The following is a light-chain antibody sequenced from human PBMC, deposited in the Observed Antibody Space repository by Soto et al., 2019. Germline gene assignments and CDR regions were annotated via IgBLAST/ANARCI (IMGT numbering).Light chain of an antibody. CDR3: HQRQRWPRT. CDR1: QSVSGN. CDR2: GAS. J-gene: IGKJ1*01. V-gene: IGKV3-15*01. Sequence: EIVMTQSPGTLSVSPVERATLSCRASQSVSGNLAWYQQKLGQAPRLLIYGASTRATGIPARFSGSGSGTDFTLTITSLEPEDFAFYYCHQRQRWPRTFGQGTKVDIK.